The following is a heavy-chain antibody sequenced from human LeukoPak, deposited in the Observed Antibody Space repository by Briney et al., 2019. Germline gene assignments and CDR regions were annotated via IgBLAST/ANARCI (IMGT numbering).Heavy chain of an antibody. J-gene: IGHJ3*02. Sequence: GGSLRLSCAASGFAFSSYGMHWVRQAPGKGLEWVAVIWYDGSNKYYADSVKGRFTISRDNSKNTLYLQMNSLRAEDTAVYYCARDFSCGGDCYHDAFDIWGQGTMVTVSS. CDR1: GFAFSSYG. D-gene: IGHD2-21*02. V-gene: IGHV3-33*01. CDR3: ARDFSCGGDCYHDAFDI. CDR2: IWYDGSNK.